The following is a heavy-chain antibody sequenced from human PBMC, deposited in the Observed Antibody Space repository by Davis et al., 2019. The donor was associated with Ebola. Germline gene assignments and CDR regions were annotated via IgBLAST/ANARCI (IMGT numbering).Heavy chain of an antibody. V-gene: IGHV1-18*01. CDR2: ISAYNGNT. CDR1: GYTFTSYG. Sequence: ASVKVSCKASGYTFTSYGISWVRQAPGQGLEWMGWISAYNGNTNYAQKLQGRVTVTADKSTSTVYMELSSLRSEDTAVYYCARSIVGGSYSDYYYGMDVWGIGTTVTVSS. D-gene: IGHD1-26*01. J-gene: IGHJ6*04. CDR3: ARSIVGGSYSDYYYGMDV.